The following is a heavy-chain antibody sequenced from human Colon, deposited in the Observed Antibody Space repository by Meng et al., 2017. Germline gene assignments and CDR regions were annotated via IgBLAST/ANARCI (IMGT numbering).Heavy chain of an antibody. D-gene: IGHD3-9*01. Sequence: QLPESGPGLEKPSGTLSLTCAVASGSISSSNWWSWVRQHPGKGLEWIGEISQSGTTYYNPSLKSRVTITGDWSKNQFSLNLNSVTAADTALYYCVRQGMTSYSWGYWGQGTLVTVSS. J-gene: IGHJ4*02. CDR3: VRQGMTSYSWGY. V-gene: IGHV4-4*02. CDR1: SGSISSSNW. CDR2: ISQSGTT.